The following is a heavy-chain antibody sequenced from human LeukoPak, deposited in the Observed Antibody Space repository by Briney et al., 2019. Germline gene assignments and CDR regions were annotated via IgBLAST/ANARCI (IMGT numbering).Heavy chain of an antibody. D-gene: IGHD6-19*01. CDR3: AREAAVDRDAFDI. CDR1: GYTFTSYG. V-gene: IGHV1-18*01. CDR2: ISGYNGNT. J-gene: IGHJ3*02. Sequence: GASVKVSCKASGYTFTSYGISWVRQAPGQGLEWMGWISGYNGNTNYAQKLRGRVTMTRNTPISTAYMELSSLRSEDTAVYYCAREAAVDRDAFDIWGQGTMVTVSS.